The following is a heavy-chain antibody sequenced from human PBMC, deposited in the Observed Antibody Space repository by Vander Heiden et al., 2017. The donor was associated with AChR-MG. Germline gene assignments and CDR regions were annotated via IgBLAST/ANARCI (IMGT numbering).Heavy chain of an antibody. V-gene: IGHV3-13*01. Sequence: EVQLVESGGGLVQPGGSLRLSCAASGFTFSSYDMHWVRQATGKGLEWVSAIGTAGDTYYPGSVKGRFTISRENAKNSLYLQMNSLRAGDTAVYYCARDRAGVGYYYGMDVWGQGTTVTVSS. CDR1: GFTFSSYD. J-gene: IGHJ6*02. CDR3: ARDRAGVGYYYGMDV. D-gene: IGHD2-15*01. CDR2: IGTAGDT.